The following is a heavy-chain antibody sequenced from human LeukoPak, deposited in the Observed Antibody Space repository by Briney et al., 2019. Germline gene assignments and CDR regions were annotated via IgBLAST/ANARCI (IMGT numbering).Heavy chain of an antibody. CDR1: GGSISSYY. D-gene: IGHD3-9*01. Sequence: SETLSLTCTVSGGSISSYYWSWIRQPPGKGLEWIGYIYYSGSTNYNPSLKSRVTMSVDTSTNQFSLKLSSVTAADTAMYYCARYDMKKFFDYWGQGTLVTVSS. V-gene: IGHV4-59*01. CDR2: IYYSGST. J-gene: IGHJ4*02. CDR3: ARYDMKKFFDY.